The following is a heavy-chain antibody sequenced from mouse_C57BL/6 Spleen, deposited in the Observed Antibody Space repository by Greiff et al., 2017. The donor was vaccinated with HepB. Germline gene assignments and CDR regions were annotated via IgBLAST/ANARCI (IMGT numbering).Heavy chain of an antibody. J-gene: IGHJ2*01. Sequence: VKLMESGPELVKPGASVKISCKASGYAFSSSWMNWVKQRPGKGLEWIGRIYPGDGDTNYNGKFKGKATLTADKSSSTAYMQLSSLTSEDSAVYFCAQFITFDYWGQGTTLTVSS. CDR3: AQFITFDY. CDR1: GYAFSSSW. CDR2: IYPGDGDT. V-gene: IGHV1-82*01. D-gene: IGHD1-1*01.